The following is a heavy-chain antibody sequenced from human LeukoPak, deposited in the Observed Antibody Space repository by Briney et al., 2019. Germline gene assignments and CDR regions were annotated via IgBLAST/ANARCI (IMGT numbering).Heavy chain of an antibody. Sequence: PGRSLRLSCAASGFTFSSYGMHWVRQAPGKGLEWVAVIWYDGSNKYYADSVKGRFTISRDNSKNTLYLQMNSLRAEDTAVYYCARDRWRLLWFGELLHDAFDIWGQGTMVTVSS. V-gene: IGHV3-33*08. CDR1: GFTFSSYG. CDR2: IWYDGSNK. CDR3: ARDRWRLLWFGELLHDAFDI. D-gene: IGHD3-10*01. J-gene: IGHJ3*02.